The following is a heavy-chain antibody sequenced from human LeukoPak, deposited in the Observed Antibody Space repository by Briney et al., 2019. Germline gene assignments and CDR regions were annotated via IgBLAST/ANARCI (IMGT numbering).Heavy chain of an antibody. D-gene: IGHD3-16*02. Sequence: SQTLSLTCTVSGGSISSGDYYWSWIRQPAGKGLEWIGRIYTTGTTNYNPSLKSRVTISVDTSKNQFSLKLISVTATDTAVYYCARDYRQGNWFDPWGPGTLVTVSS. CDR3: ARDYRQGNWFDP. J-gene: IGHJ5*02. V-gene: IGHV4-61*02. CDR2: IYTTGTT. CDR1: GGSISSGDYY.